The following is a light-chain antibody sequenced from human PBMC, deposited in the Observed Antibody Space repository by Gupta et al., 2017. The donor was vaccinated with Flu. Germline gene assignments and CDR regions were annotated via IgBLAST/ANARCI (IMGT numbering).Light chain of an antibody. V-gene: IGKV3-11*01. CDR3: QLRNS. CDR2: DAS. CDR1: QSAGSY. J-gene: IGKJ5*01. Sequence: EIVLTQSPGTLSLSPGERATLSCRASQSAGSYLAWYQQRPGQAPRLLIFDASNRATAIPARFSGSGSGTDFTLTISSLEPEDFAIYFCQLRNSFGQGTRLEIK.